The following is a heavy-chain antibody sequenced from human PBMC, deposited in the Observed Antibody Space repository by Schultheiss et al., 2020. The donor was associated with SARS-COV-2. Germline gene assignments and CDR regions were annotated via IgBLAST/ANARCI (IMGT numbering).Heavy chain of an antibody. V-gene: IGHV1-69*04. Sequence: SVKVSCKASGYTFTSYGISWVRQAPGQGLEWMGRIIPILGIANYAQKFQGRVTITADKSTSTAYMELNSLRAEDTAVYYCAAHSGDWPTYFDSWGQGTLVTVSS. CDR1: GYTFTSYG. CDR3: AAHSGDWPTYFDS. D-gene: IGHD3/OR15-3a*01. J-gene: IGHJ4*02. CDR2: IIPILGIA.